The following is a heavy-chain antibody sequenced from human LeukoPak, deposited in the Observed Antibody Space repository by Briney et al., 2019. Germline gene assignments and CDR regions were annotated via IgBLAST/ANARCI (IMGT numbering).Heavy chain of an antibody. CDR1: GYTFTSYD. Sequence: GASVKVSCKASGYTFTSYDINWVRQATGQGLEWMGWMNPNSGNTGYAQKFQGRVTMTRNTSISTAYMELSSLRSEDTAVYYCARGPPRRYCSSTSCYTIITFFDYWGQGTLVTVSS. J-gene: IGHJ4*02. CDR2: MNPNSGNT. D-gene: IGHD2-2*02. CDR3: ARGPPRRYCSSTSCYTIITFFDY. V-gene: IGHV1-8*01.